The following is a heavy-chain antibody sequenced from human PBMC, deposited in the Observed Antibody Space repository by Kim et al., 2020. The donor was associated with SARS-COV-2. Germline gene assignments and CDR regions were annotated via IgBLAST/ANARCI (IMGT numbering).Heavy chain of an antibody. CDR2: INPSGGNT. CDR3: ARDGAIFGVDVGLVV. D-gene: IGHD3-3*01. J-gene: IGHJ6*02. CDR1: GYPFTNYY. V-gene: IGHV1-46*01. Sequence: ASVKVSCKASGYPFTNYYIHWVRQAPGQGLEWLGTINPSGGNTNYAQKFQGRVTMTRDSSTSTVYMSLSSLRSEDTAVYYCARDGAIFGVDVGLVVWGPGPSVTVSS.